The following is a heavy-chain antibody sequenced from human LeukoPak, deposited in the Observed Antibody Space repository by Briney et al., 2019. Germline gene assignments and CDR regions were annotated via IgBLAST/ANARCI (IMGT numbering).Heavy chain of an antibody. D-gene: IGHD2-15*01. CDR3: ASRSDPYCSCGSCYWSFDYYYGMDV. CDR2: IIPIFGTA. CDR1: GGTFSSYA. Sequence: ASVKVSCKASGGTFSSYAISWVRQAPGQGLEWMGGIIPIFGTANYAQKFQGRVTITADESTSTAYMELSSLRSEDTAVYYCASRSDPYCSCGSCYWSFDYYYGMDVWGQGTTVTVSS. V-gene: IGHV1-69*13. J-gene: IGHJ6*02.